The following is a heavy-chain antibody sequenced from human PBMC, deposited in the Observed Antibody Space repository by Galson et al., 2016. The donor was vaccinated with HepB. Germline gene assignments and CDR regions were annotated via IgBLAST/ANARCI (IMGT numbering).Heavy chain of an antibody. V-gene: IGHV3-33*08. CDR2: ISYDGNNR. CDR1: GFTFNNYG. Sequence: SLRLSCATSGFTFNNYGINWVRQAPGKGLEWVAVISYDGNNRHYADAVKGRFTISRDSSTNTVYLQMNSLRADDTAVYFCARDRGLLHNYYGMDDWGEGTSVTVSS. CDR3: ARDRGLLHNYYGMDD. J-gene: IGHJ6*04. D-gene: IGHD4-17*01.